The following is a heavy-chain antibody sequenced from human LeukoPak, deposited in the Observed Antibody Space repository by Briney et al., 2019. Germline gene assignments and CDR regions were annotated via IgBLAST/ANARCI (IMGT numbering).Heavy chain of an antibody. CDR2: INPNNGGGT. CDR1: GYTFTGYY. V-gene: IGHV1-2*02. J-gene: IGHJ5*02. D-gene: IGHD3-22*01. CDR3: ARAMGVVVITERTNWFDP. Sequence: ASVKVSCKASGYTFTGYYVHWVRQAPGQGLEWMGWINPNNGGGTNYAQKFQGRVTMTRDTSISTAYMELSRLRSDDTAVYYCARAMGVVVITERTNWFDPWGQGTLVTVSS.